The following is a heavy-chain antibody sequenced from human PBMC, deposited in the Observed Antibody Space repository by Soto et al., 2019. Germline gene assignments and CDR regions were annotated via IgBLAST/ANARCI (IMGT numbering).Heavy chain of an antibody. CDR3: ARGPKPVHYYDSSGYPPLLDY. CDR1: GGTFSSYA. J-gene: IGHJ4*02. D-gene: IGHD3-22*01. V-gene: IGHV1-69*13. Sequence: SVKVSCKASGGTFSSYAISWVRQAPGQGLEWMGGIIPIFGTANYAQKFQGRVTITADESTSTAYMELSSLRSEDTAVYYCARGPKPVHYYDSSGYPPLLDYWGQGTLVTVSS. CDR2: IIPIFGTA.